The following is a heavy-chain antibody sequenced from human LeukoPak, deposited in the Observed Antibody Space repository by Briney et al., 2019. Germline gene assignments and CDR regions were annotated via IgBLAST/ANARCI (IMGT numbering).Heavy chain of an antibody. J-gene: IGHJ4*02. CDR1: GGTFSSYA. D-gene: IGHD4-23*01. Sequence: ASVKVSCKASGGTFSSYAISCVRQAPGQGLEWMGRIIPIFGTANYAQKFQGRVTITADKSTSTAYMELSSLRSEDTAVYYCATGAGAYDYGGKEIDYWGQGTLVTVSS. CDR2: IIPIFGTA. CDR3: ATGAGAYDYGGKEIDY. V-gene: IGHV1-69*06.